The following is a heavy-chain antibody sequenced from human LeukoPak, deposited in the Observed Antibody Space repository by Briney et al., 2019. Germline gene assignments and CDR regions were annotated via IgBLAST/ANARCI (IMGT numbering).Heavy chain of an antibody. V-gene: IGHV3-30*02. D-gene: IGHD2-2*01. CDR3: AKFARGRSTNFLMDV. CDR2: IRYDGSNK. Sequence: PGGSLRLSCAASGFTFSSYGMHSVRQAPGKGLEWVAFIRYDGSNKYYADSVKGRFTISRDNSKNTLYLQMNSLRAEDTAVYYCAKFARGRSTNFLMDVWGKGTTVTVSS. CDR1: GFTFSSYG. J-gene: IGHJ6*03.